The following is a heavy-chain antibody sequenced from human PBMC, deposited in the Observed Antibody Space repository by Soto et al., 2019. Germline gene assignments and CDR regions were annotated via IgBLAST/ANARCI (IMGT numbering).Heavy chain of an antibody. J-gene: IGHJ4*02. D-gene: IGHD2-15*01. CDR1: GGSISSSSYY. Sequence: TLSLTCTVSGGSISSSSYYWSWIRQHPGKGLEWIGYIYYSGSTYYNPSLKSRVTISVDTSKNQFSLKLSSVTAADTAVYYCARVNLGYCSGGSCYYYFDYWGQGTLVTVSS. CDR3: ARVNLGYCSGGSCYYYFDY. CDR2: IYYSGST. V-gene: IGHV4-31*03.